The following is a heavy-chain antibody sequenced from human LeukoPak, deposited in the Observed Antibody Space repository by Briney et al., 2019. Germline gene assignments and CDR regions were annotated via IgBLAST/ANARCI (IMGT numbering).Heavy chain of an antibody. Sequence: GGSLRLSCEASGFIFSTFAVIWVRQPPGKGLEWVSSIFPSGGEIHYADSVRGRFTISRDNSKSTLYLQMNSLRDEDTAVYYCARDPYSGNYGDYYYYYMDVWGKGTTVTISS. D-gene: IGHD1-26*01. J-gene: IGHJ6*03. CDR3: ARDPYSGNYGDYYYYYMDV. CDR1: GFIFSTFA. CDR2: IFPSGGEI. V-gene: IGHV3-23*01.